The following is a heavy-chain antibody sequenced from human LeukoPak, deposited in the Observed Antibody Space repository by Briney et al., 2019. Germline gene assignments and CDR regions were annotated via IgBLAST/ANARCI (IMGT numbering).Heavy chain of an antibody. V-gene: IGHV3-7*01. CDR1: GFSFDSYW. Sequence: GGSLRLSCAVSGFSFDSYWMTRVRRAPGKGLEWVANIKPDGSEKYYVDSVKGRFTISRDNAKNSLYLQMDSLRAEDTAIYYCARHPYGVLDYWGQGTLDTVSS. D-gene: IGHD4-17*01. CDR2: IKPDGSEK. J-gene: IGHJ4*02. CDR3: ARHPYGVLDY.